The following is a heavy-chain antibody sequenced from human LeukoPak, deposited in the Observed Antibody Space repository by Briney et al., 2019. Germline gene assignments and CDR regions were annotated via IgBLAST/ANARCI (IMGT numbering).Heavy chain of an antibody. Sequence: AGESLRLSCAASGFTFSTYIMNWVRQAPGKGLEWVSSISTSSRYIYDADSVKGRFTISRDNATNSLYLQMNSLRVADTAVYYCARELAEGFDYWGQGTLVTVSS. J-gene: IGHJ4*02. CDR1: GFTFSTYI. CDR2: ISTSSRYI. V-gene: IGHV3-21*01. D-gene: IGHD6-25*01. CDR3: ARELAEGFDY.